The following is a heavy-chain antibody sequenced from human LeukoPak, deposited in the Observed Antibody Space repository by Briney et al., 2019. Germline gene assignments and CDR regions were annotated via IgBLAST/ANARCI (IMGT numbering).Heavy chain of an antibody. J-gene: IGHJ4*02. CDR3: ARRPRSGSHVFDY. D-gene: IGHD3-10*01. CDR2: INPSGGIT. V-gene: IGHV1-46*01. Sequence: ASVKVSCKASGYTFTSYYMHWVRQAPGQGLEWMGIINPSGGITTYAQKFQGRVTMTRDTSTSTVHMELSSLRSENTAVYYCARRPRSGSHVFDYWGQGTLVTVSS. CDR1: GYTFTSYY.